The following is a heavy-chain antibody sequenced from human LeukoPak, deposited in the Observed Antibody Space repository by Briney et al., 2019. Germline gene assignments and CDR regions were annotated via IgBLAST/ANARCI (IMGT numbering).Heavy chain of an antibody. CDR2: INHSGST. D-gene: IGHD2-2*03. CDR1: GGSFSGYY. V-gene: IGHV4-34*01. J-gene: IGHJ4*02. Sequence: PSETLSLTCAVYGGSFSGYYWNWIRQPPGKGLEWIGEINHSGSTNYNPSLKSRVTISVDTSKNQFSLKLSSVTAADTAVYYCARSGYSSSSLFYWGQGTLVTVSS. CDR3: ARSGYSSSSLFY.